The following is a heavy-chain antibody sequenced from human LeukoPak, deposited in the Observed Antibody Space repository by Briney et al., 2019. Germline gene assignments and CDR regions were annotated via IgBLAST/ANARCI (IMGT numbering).Heavy chain of an antibody. CDR2: IKTGGSEK. CDR1: GFTFW. J-gene: IGHJ1*01. V-gene: IGHV3-7*01. CDR3: ATYSSLNRREFQY. D-gene: IGHD3-22*01. Sequence: GGSLRLSCEGSGFTFWMGWVRQAPGKGLQWVANIKTGGSEKYYVDSVKGRFTISRDNAKNSLYLQMNSLRAEDTAVYYCATYSSLNRREFQYWGQGTLLTVSS.